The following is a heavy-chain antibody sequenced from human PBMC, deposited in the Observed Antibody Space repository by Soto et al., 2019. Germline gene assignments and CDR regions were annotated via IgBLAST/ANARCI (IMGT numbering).Heavy chain of an antibody. CDR2: IYYSGST. CDR3: ARDEGTGTFDY. Sequence: SETLSLTCTVSGGSISSGGYYWTWIRQHPGKGLEWIGYIYYSGSTYYNPSLKSRVTISVDTSKNQFSLKLTSVTAADTAVYYCARDEGTGTFDYWGQGTLVTVSS. V-gene: IGHV4-31*03. J-gene: IGHJ4*02. D-gene: IGHD3-9*01. CDR1: GGSISSGGYY.